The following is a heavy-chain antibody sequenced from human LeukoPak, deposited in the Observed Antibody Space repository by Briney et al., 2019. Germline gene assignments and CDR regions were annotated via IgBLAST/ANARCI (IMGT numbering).Heavy chain of an antibody. CDR2: IIPILGIA. V-gene: IGHV1-69*04. CDR1: GGTFSSYA. CDR3: ARAMITMVRGVINHDAFDI. D-gene: IGHD3-10*01. Sequence: ASVKVSCKASGGTFSSYAISWVRQAPGQGLEWMGRIIPILGIANYAQKFQGRVTITADKSTSTAYMELSSLRSEDTAVYYCARAMITMVRGVINHDAFDIWGQGTMVTVSS. J-gene: IGHJ3*02.